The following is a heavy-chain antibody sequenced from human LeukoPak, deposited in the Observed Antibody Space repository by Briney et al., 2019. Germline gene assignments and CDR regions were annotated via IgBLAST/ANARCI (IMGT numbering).Heavy chain of an antibody. J-gene: IGHJ5*02. CDR3: ARDFVSATSTRTNWFDP. D-gene: IGHD1-14*01. V-gene: IGHV3-21*01. Sequence: GGSLRLSCVASGFTFSSYTMNWVRQAPGKGLEWVSSISSGSGFIYYADSVKGRFTISRDNAKNSLYLQMNSLRAEDTAVYYCARDFVSATSTRTNWFDPWGQGTLVTVSP. CDR2: ISSGSGFI. CDR1: GFTFSSYT.